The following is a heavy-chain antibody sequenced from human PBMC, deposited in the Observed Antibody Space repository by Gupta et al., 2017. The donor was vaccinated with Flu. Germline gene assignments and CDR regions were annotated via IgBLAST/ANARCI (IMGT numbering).Heavy chain of an antibody. J-gene: IGHJ4*02. CDR3: ARGYCSSTSCYPYYFDY. V-gene: IGHV3-23*01. CDR1: GCTFSYYA. Sequence: GPLLGSGGGLVQPGGSPSISCGPIGCTFSYYAISWVRQAPGKGLEWVSTISGSGGSTYYADSVKGRFTISRDNSKNTLYLQMNSLRAEDTAVYYCARGYCSSTSCYPYYFDYWGQGTLVTVSS. CDR2: ISGSGGST. D-gene: IGHD2-2*01.